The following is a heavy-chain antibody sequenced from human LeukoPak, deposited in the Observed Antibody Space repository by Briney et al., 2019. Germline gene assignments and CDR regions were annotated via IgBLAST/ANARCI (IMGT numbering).Heavy chain of an antibody. Sequence: GESLKISCKGSGYSFTNYWIGWVRQTPGKGLEWMGIIYPDVSNTRYSPSFQGQVTISADKSISTAYLQWSFLKAADTAMYYCARLSDSGNYFYMDVWGKGTTVTVSS. CDR1: GYSFTNYW. D-gene: IGHD3-10*01. CDR3: ARLSDSGNYFYMDV. V-gene: IGHV5-51*01. CDR2: IYPDVSNT. J-gene: IGHJ6*03.